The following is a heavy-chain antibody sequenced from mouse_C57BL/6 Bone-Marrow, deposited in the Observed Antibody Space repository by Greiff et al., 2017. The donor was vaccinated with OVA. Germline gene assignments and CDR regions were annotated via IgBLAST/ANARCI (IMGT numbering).Heavy chain of an antibody. CDR2: IDPSDSET. Sequence: QVQLQQSGAELVRPGSSVKLSCKASGYTFTSYWMHWVKQRPIQGLEWIGNIDPSDSETHYNQKFKDKATLTVDKSSSTAYMQLSSLTSEDSAVYYCARDDYDGGYYFDDWGQGTTLTVSS. CDR1: GYTFTSYW. V-gene: IGHV1-52*01. CDR3: ARDDYDGGYYFDD. D-gene: IGHD2-4*01. J-gene: IGHJ2*01.